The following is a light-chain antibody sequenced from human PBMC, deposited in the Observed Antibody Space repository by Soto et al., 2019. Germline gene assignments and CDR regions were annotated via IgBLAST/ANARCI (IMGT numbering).Light chain of an antibody. CDR3: QSYDSSLSGSYV. CDR1: SSNIGARVD. V-gene: IGLV1-40*01. CDR2: SNN. Sequence: QSVLTQPPSVSGAPGQTVTISCTGSSSNIGARVDVHWYQHLPGTAPKLLIYSNNIRPSGVPDRFSGSKSGSSASLAISGLQPEDEGDYYCQSYDSSLSGSYVFGTGTKVTFL. J-gene: IGLJ1*01.